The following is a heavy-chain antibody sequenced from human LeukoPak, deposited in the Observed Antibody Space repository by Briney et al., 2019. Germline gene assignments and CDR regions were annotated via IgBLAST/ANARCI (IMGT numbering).Heavy chain of an antibody. Sequence: GGSLRLSCTTSGFTFSSYGFHWVRQAPGKGLEWVAAIWYDGSQEYYADSVKGRFTISRDTSKNTLYLQMNSLRAEDTAVYYCARDPSRYAFDIWGQGTMVTVSS. J-gene: IGHJ3*02. CDR3: ARDPSRYAFDI. CDR1: GFTFSSYG. V-gene: IGHV3-33*01. CDR2: IWYDGSQE.